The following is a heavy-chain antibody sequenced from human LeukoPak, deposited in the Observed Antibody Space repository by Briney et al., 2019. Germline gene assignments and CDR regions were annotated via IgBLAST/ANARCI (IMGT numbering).Heavy chain of an antibody. Sequence: PSETLSLTCTVSGGSISSGGYYWSWIRQHPGKGXXXXGYIYYSGSTYYNPSLKSRVTISVDTSKNQFSLKLSSVTAADTAVYYCARVWDDYGDWDAFDIWGQGTMVTVSS. CDR3: ARVWDDYGDWDAFDI. CDR2: IYYSGST. J-gene: IGHJ3*02. D-gene: IGHD4-17*01. V-gene: IGHV4-31*03. CDR1: GGSISSGGYY.